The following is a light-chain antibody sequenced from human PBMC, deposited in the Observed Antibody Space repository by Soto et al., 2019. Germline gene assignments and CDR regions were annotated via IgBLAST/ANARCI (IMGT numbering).Light chain of an antibody. CDR2: WAS. CDR1: QTVLYSSNY. CDR3: QQYYTTPVT. Sequence: IVMTQSPDSLSVSLGERATINCKSSQTVLYSSNYLAWYQQKPAQPPKLLIYWASTRESGVPDRFSGSGSGTDFTLTISSLQAEDVAVYYCQQYYTTPVTFGQGTKVEIK. V-gene: IGKV4-1*01. J-gene: IGKJ1*01.